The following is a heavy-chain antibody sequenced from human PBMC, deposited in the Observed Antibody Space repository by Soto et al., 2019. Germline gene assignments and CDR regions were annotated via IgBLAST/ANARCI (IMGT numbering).Heavy chain of an antibody. Sequence: SETLSLTCTVSGGSIGSSSYYWGWIRQPPGKGLEWIGSIYGRGSTYSNPSLKSRLTTSLDTSKNQFSLKLTSVTAADTAVYCCARHGYTSGRTYFDYWGQGTLVTVSS. CDR2: IYGRGST. V-gene: IGHV4-39*01. CDR3: ARHGYTSGRTYFDY. CDR1: GGSIGSSSYY. J-gene: IGHJ4*02. D-gene: IGHD6-19*01.